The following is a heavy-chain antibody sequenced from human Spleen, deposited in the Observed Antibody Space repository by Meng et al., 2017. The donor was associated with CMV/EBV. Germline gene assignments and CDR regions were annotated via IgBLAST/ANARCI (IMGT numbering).Heavy chain of an antibody. J-gene: IGHJ4*02. CDR2: INPNSGGT. CDR1: GYTFTGYY. D-gene: IGHD6-13*01. Sequence: ASVKVSCKASGYTFTGYYMHWVRQAPGQGLEWMGWINPNSGGTNYAQKFQGRVTMTRDTSTSTVYMELSSLRSEDTAVYYCASLGSRAAAPARFDYWGQGTLVTVSS. V-gene: IGHV1-2*02. CDR3: ASLGSRAAAPARFDY.